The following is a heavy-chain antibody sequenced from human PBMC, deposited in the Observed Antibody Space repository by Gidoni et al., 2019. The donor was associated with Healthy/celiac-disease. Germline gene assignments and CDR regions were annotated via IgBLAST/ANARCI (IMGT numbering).Heavy chain of an antibody. J-gene: IGHJ4*02. CDR3: ARGSVASRKYDF. Sequence: EVQLLESGGGLVQPGGSLRLSCAGSGFTFSSYASNWVRQAPGKGPEWVSSISSGGGSIYYADSVKGRFTISRDNSKSTLYLQMNSMRAEDTAVYYCARGSVASRKYDFWGQGALVTVSS. CDR2: ISSGGGSI. V-gene: IGHV3-23*01. D-gene: IGHD6-6*01. CDR1: GFTFSSYA.